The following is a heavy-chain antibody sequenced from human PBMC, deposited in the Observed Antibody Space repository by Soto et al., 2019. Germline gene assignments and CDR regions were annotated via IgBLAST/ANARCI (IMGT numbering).Heavy chain of an antibody. CDR1: GGTFSSYA. CDR3: ARSYDFWSGYYWWSDP. V-gene: IGHV1-69*13. D-gene: IGHD3-3*01. Sequence: GASVKVSCKASGGTFSSYAISWVRRAPGQGLEWMGGIIPIFGTANYAQKFQGRVTITADESTSTAYMELSSLRSEDTAVYYCARSYDFWSGYYWWSDPWGQGTLVTVSS. J-gene: IGHJ5*02. CDR2: IIPIFGTA.